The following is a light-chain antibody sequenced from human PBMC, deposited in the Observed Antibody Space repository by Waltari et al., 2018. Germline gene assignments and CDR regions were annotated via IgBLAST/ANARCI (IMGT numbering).Light chain of an antibody. Sequence: EVVLTQSPATLSLSPGDRATLSCRASQSVGRSLSWYQQKPGQPPRLLIYDASTSATGIPARISGSGSGTAFTLTIGSLESEDFAVYFCLQRSNWPPTFGGGTTVEIK. J-gene: IGKJ4*01. CDR3: LQRSNWPPT. CDR1: QSVGRS. V-gene: IGKV3-11*01. CDR2: DAS.